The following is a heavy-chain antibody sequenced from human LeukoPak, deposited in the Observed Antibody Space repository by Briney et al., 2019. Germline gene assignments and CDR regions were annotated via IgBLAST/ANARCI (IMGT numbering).Heavy chain of an antibody. D-gene: IGHD4-23*01. J-gene: IGHJ4*02. CDR2: IYYSGST. CDR3: ARRVYGGKGFDY. V-gene: IGHV4-30-2*03. Sequence: SETLSLTCAVSGGSISSGGYSWSWIRQPPGKGLEWIGSIYYSGSTYYNPSLKSRVTISVDTSKNQFSLKLSSVTAADTAVYYCARRVYGGKGFDYWGQGTLVTVSS. CDR1: GGSISSGGYS.